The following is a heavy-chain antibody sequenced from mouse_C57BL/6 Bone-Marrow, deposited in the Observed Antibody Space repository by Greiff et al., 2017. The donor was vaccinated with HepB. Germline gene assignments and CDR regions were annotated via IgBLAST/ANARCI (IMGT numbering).Heavy chain of an antibody. CDR1: GFNIKDDY. D-gene: IGHD1-1*01. J-gene: IGHJ1*03. Sequence: EVQLQQSGAELVRPGASVKLSCTASGFNIKDDYMHWVKQRPEQGLEWIGWIDPENGDTEYASKFQGKATIPADTSSNTAYLQLSSLTSEDTAVYYCTTTVVAFYWYFDVWGTGTTVTVSS. CDR3: TTTVVAFYWYFDV. CDR2: IDPENGDT. V-gene: IGHV14-4*01.